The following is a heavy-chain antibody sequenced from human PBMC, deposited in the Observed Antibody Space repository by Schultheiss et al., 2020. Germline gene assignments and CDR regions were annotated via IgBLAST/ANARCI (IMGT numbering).Heavy chain of an antibody. J-gene: IGHJ4*02. D-gene: IGHD3-16*01. CDR3: ARHVDYDYVWGSYWASYYFDY. CDR1: GGSISSYY. Sequence: SETLSLTCAVYGGSISSYYWSWIRQPPGKGLEWIGYIYYSGSTNYNPSLKSRVTMSVDTSKNQFSLKLSSVTAADTAVYYCARHVDYDYVWGSYWASYYFDYWGQGTLVTVSS. V-gene: IGHV4-59*08. CDR2: IYYSGST.